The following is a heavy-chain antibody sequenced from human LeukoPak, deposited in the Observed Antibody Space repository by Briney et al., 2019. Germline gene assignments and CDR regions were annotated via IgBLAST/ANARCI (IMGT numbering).Heavy chain of an antibody. J-gene: IGHJ6*02. D-gene: IGHD2-2*02. CDR2: INPNSGDT. V-gene: IGHV1-2*02. Sequence: ASVKVSCKASGYIFTDYYLHGVRQAPGQGLEWMGWINPNSGDTNYAQKSQGRVTMTRDTTINTAYMGLRRLRSDDTAVYYCAREPLYYGLDVWGQGTTVTVSS. CDR1: GYIFTDYY. CDR3: AREPLYYGLDV.